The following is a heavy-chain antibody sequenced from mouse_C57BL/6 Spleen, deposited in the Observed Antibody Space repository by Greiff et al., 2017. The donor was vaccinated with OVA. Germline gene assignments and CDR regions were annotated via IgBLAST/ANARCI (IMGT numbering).Heavy chain of an antibody. J-gene: IGHJ2*01. D-gene: IGHD2-4*01. V-gene: IGHV1-82*01. CDR2: IYPGDGDT. CDR1: GYAFSSSW. Sequence: VKLMESGPELVKPGASVKISCKASGYAFSSSWMNWVKQRPGKGLEWIGRIYPGDGDTNYNGKFKGKATLTADKSSSTAYMQLSSLTSEDSAVYFCAREYDYDGGYYFDYWGQGTTLTVSS. CDR3: AREYDYDGGYYFDY.